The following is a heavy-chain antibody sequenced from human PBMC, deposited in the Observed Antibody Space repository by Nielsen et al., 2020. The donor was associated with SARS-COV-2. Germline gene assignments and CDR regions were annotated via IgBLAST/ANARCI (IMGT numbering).Heavy chain of an antibody. Sequence: GESLKISCAASGFTFDDYGMSWVRQAPGKGLEWVSGINWNGGSTGYADSVKGRFTISRDNAKNSLYLQMNSLRAEDTALYHCARAKDYYDSSGYYPYWYFDLWGRGTLVTVSS. V-gene: IGHV3-20*01. D-gene: IGHD3-22*01. CDR3: ARAKDYYDSSGYYPYWYFDL. CDR2: INWNGGST. J-gene: IGHJ2*01. CDR1: GFTFDDYG.